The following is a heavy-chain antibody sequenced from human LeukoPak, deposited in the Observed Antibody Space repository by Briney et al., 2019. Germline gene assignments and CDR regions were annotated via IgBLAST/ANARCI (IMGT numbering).Heavy chain of an antibody. D-gene: IGHD6-13*01. CDR2: IYTSGST. V-gene: IGHV4-61*02. CDR1: GGSISSGSYY. J-gene: IGHJ3*01. Sequence: SETLSLTCTVSGGSISSGSYYWSWIRQPAGKGLEWIGRIYTSGSTNYNPSHKSRVTISVDTSKNQFSLNLNSVTAADAAVYFCARQGYVLNGGAFDFWGQGTMVTVSS. CDR3: ARQGYVLNGGAFDF.